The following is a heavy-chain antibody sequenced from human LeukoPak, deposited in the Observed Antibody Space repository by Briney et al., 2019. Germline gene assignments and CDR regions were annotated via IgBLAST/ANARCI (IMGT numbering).Heavy chain of an antibody. J-gene: IGHJ4*02. Sequence: SGGSLRLSCAASGFTFSSYVMHWVRQTPGKGLEWVAILSSDGVNKRYADFVQGRFTVSRDNFKNTLYLQMDSLTAEDTAFYYCARDPGTIFDVLNFHSDVWGQGTLVTVSS. CDR2: LSSDGVNK. D-gene: IGHD3-3*01. CDR3: ARDPGTIFDVLNFHSDV. V-gene: IGHV3-30-3*01. CDR1: GFTFSSYV.